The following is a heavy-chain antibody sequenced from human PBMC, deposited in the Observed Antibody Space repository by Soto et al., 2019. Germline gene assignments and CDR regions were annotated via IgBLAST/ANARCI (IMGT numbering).Heavy chain of an antibody. J-gene: IGHJ6*02. CDR2: LNPQNGDT. V-gene: IGHV1-2*02. D-gene: IGHD5-12*01. Sequence: GASVKVSCKPSGYSFAGYRLHWVRQAPGQGLEWMGWLNPQNGDTSYAQKFRDRVTMTSDTSITTAYMDLSRLTSDDTATYYCVGDMVATMDDYYYYAVDVWGQGTTVTAP. CDR3: VGDMVATMDDYYYYAVDV. CDR1: GYSFAGYR.